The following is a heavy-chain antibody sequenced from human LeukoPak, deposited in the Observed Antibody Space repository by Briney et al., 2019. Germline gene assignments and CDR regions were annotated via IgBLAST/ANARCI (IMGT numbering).Heavy chain of an antibody. CDR2: INPNSGGT. CDR1: GYTFTGYY. J-gene: IGHJ4*02. CDR3: ARGGSRGEYYDFQEADY. V-gene: IGHV1-2*02. Sequence: GASVKVSCKASGYTFTGYYMHWVRQAPGQGLEWMGWINPNSGGTNYAQKFQGRVTMTRDTSISTAYMELSRLRSDDTAVYYCARGGSRGEYYDFQEADYWGQGTLVTVSS. D-gene: IGHD3-3*01.